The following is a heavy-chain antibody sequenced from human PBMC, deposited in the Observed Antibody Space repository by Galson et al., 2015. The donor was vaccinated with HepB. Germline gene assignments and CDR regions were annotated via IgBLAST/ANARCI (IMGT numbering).Heavy chain of an antibody. CDR1: GYNFTTNW. D-gene: IGHD5-18*01. Sequence: QSGAEVKKPGESLKISCKASGYNFTTNWIGWVRQMPGKGLEWMGIIYPGDSETTYGPSFQGQVTISADKSINTAYLQWSRLKASDTAMYYCARLSTRYSYNYEFDHWGQGTLVTVSS. CDR2: IYPGDSET. V-gene: IGHV5-51*01. CDR3: ARLSTRYSYNYEFDH. J-gene: IGHJ4*02.